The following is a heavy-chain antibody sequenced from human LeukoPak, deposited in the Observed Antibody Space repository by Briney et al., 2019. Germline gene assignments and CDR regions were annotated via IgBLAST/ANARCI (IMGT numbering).Heavy chain of an antibody. CDR3: AKGGGTSSSYYMDV. CDR2: IIGGGGAT. Sequence: GGPLRLSCQASGFTFSNYAMSWVRQAPGKGPEWASFIIGGGGATYYADSVRGRFTISRDNSKNTLYLQMDTLRAEDTALYYCAKGGGTSSSYYMDVWGKGTPVTVSS. D-gene: IGHD2-15*01. V-gene: IGHV3-23*01. CDR1: GFTFSNYA. J-gene: IGHJ6*03.